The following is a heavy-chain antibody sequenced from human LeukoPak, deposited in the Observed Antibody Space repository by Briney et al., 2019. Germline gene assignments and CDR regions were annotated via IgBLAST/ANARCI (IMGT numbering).Heavy chain of an antibody. CDR2: IKQDGSEK. J-gene: IGHJ5*02. D-gene: IGHD6-19*01. CDR1: GLTLSSYW. Sequence: PGGSQRLSCAASGLTLSSYWMSWVRQAPGKGLEWVAKIKQDGSEKYYVDSVEGRFTISRDNAKNSLYLQMNSLRAEDTAVYYCARESHSSGWYGRYNWFDPWGQGTLVTVSS. V-gene: IGHV3-7*01. CDR3: ARESHSSGWYGRYNWFDP.